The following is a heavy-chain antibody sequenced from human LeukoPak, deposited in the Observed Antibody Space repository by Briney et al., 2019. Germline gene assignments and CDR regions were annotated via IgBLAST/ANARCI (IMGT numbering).Heavy chain of an antibody. J-gene: IGHJ6*03. CDR2: INHSGST. D-gene: IGHD5-12*01. V-gene: IGHV4-34*01. CDR1: GGSFNDYY. CDR3: ARGRAVATISPPYYMDV. Sequence: SETLSLTCAVYGGSFNDYYWTWIRQSPGKGLEWIGEINHSGSTSYNPSLKSRVTISVDKSKNQFSLKPSSVTAADTAVYYCARGRAVATISPPYYMDVWGKGTTVTISS.